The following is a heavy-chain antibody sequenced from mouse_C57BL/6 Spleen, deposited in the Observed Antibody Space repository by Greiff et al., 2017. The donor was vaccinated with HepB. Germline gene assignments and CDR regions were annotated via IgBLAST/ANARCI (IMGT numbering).Heavy chain of an antibody. D-gene: IGHD2-5*01. CDR1: GFPFTDYY. CDR3: ARSNYSNSYWYFDV. CDR2: VYPYNGGT. V-gene: IGHV1-36*01. J-gene: IGHJ1*03. Sequence: EVQLQQSGPVLVKPGPSVKISCKASGFPFTDYYMHWVKQSHGKSLEWFGLVYPYNGGTSYNQKFKGKATLTVDTSSSTAYMELNSLTSEDSAVYYCARSNYSNSYWYFDVWGTGTTVTVSS.